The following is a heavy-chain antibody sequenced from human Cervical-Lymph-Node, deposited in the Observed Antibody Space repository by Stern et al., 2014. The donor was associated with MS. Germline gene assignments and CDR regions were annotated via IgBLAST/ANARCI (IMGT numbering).Heavy chain of an antibody. Sequence: EVQLVESGGGLVQPGRSLRLSCAVSGFTFNDYSMHWVRQAPGKGLEWVSGISWDSGSTDYVASVKGRFAISRDNAKNSLFLHMNSLRPEDTAFYYCAKTTVTTRPFEYWGQGTLVTVSS. J-gene: IGHJ4*02. CDR1: GFTFNDYS. D-gene: IGHD4-17*01. CDR2: ISWDSGST. CDR3: AKTTVTTRPFEY. V-gene: IGHV3-9*01.